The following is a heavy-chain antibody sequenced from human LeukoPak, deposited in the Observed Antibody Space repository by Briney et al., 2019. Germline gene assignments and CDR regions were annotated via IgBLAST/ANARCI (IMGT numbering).Heavy chain of an antibody. CDR3: ARDKWRLLEWLHYAFDI. J-gene: IGHJ3*02. CDR2: ISSSSSNI. CDR1: GFTISSYS. V-gene: IGHV3-21*01. D-gene: IGHD3-3*01. Sequence: GGSLSFSCAGSGFTISSYSMKWVRQAPGKGLEWVSSISSSSSNIYHEDPVKGRITTSGDTTTNSLYLQEKSLRDAAAAVYYCARDKWRLLEWLHYAFDIWGQGTMVTVSS.